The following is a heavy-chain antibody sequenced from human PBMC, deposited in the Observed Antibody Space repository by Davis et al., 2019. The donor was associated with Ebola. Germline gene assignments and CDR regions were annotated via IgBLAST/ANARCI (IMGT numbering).Heavy chain of an antibody. CDR3: AKSGLSFGVVKYHYGMDV. J-gene: IGHJ6*04. V-gene: IGHV3-23*01. Sequence: PGGSLRLSCADSVITFSSYAMTWVRQAPGKGLEWVSAISGSGGSTYYADSVKGGFTISRDNSKKTLYLQMNSLRAEETAVYYCAKSGLSFGVVKYHYGMDVWGKGTTVTVSS. CDR1: VITFSSYA. CDR2: ISGSGGST. D-gene: IGHD3-3*01.